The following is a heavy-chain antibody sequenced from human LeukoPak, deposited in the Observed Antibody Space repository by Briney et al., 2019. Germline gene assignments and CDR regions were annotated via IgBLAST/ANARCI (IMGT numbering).Heavy chain of an antibody. CDR1: GYSFTSYW. Sequence: GESLKISCKDSGYSFTSYWIGWVRQMPGKGLEWMGIIFPGDSDTTYSPSFQGQVTISADKSSSTAYLQWSSLKASDTAMYYCARGSAVSGKDYWGQGTLVTVSS. V-gene: IGHV5-51*01. J-gene: IGHJ4*02. CDR3: ARGSAVSGKDY. CDR2: IFPGDSDT.